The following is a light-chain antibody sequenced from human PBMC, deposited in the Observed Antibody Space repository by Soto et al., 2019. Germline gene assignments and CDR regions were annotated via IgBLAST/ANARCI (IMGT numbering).Light chain of an antibody. V-gene: IGLV1-47*01. CDR2: RNN. Sequence: QSVLTQPPSASGTPGQRVTISCSGSTSNIGSNYVYWYRQLPGMAPQLLIYRNNRRPSGVPDRFSGSKSGTSASLAISGLRSEDEAEYYCAAWDDSLAFGGGTKLTVL. CDR3: AAWDDSLA. CDR1: TSNIGSNY. J-gene: IGLJ2*01.